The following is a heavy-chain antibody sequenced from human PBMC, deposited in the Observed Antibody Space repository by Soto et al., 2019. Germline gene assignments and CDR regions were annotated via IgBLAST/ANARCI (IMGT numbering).Heavy chain of an antibody. V-gene: IGHV4-4*07. CDR3: ERGGQDFWSDQFEY. CDR1: GGSISNYF. D-gene: IGHD3-3*01. Sequence: PSWTLALTCTVSGGSISNYFCNCIGQPSGKVLEWIGLIDNSGSTNYNPSLKSRITMSADTSRNQFSLKLNSVTAADTAVYYCERGGQDFWSDQFEYWGQGALVTVSS. J-gene: IGHJ4*02. CDR2: IDNSGST.